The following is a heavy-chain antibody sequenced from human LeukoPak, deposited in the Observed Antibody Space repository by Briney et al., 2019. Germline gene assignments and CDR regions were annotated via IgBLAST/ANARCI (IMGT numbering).Heavy chain of an antibody. J-gene: IGHJ4*02. CDR3: ARASRYDSGGYYLDY. V-gene: IGHV4-34*01. Sequence: PSETLSLTCAVYGGSFSGYYWSWIRQPPRKGLEWIGEINHSGSANYNPSLKSRVTISVDMSKNQFSLNLSSVTAADTAVYYCARASRYDSGGYYLDYWGQGTLVTVSS. CDR1: GGSFSGYY. D-gene: IGHD3-22*01. CDR2: INHSGSA.